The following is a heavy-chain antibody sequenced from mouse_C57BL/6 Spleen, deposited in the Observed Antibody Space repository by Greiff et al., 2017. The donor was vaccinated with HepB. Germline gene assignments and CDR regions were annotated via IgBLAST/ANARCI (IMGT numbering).Heavy chain of an antibody. CDR1: GYTFTSYW. Sequence: VQLQQPGAELVKPGASVKLSCKASGYTFTSYWMHWVKQRPGQGLEWIGMIHPNSGSTNYNEKFKSKATLTVDKSSSTAYMQLSSLTSEDSEVYYCARGRSYYAMDYWGQGTSVTVSS. J-gene: IGHJ4*01. V-gene: IGHV1-64*01. CDR3: ARGRSYYAMDY. CDR2: IHPNSGST. D-gene: IGHD1-3*01.